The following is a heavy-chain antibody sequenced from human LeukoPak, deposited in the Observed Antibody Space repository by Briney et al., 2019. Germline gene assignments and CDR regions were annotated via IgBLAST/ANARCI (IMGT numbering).Heavy chain of an antibody. CDR3: ARVPGSYYVDFDY. J-gene: IGHJ4*02. D-gene: IGHD3-10*01. CDR2: ISGDGGTT. Sequence: PGGSLRLSCAASGFALTTYAMTWVRQAPGKGLEWVSAISGDGGTTYYAISVRGRFTVSKDNSENTLYLRMNSLRAEDTAVYYCARVPGSYYVDFDYWGQGTLVTVSS. V-gene: IGHV3-23*01. CDR1: GFALTTYA.